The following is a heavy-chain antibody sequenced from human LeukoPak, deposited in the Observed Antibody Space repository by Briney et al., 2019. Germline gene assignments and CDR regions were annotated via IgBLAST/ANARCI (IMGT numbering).Heavy chain of an antibody. CDR2: IYYSGST. CDR3: ARGDYYGSGSPLL. Sequence: PSETLSLTCTVSGGSISSSSYYWGWIRQPPGKGLEWIGSIYYSGSTYYNPSLKSRVTISVDTSKNQFSLKLSSVTAADTAVYYCARGDYYGSGSPLLWGQGTLVTVSS. J-gene: IGHJ4*02. D-gene: IGHD3-10*01. V-gene: IGHV4-39*01. CDR1: GGSISSSSYY.